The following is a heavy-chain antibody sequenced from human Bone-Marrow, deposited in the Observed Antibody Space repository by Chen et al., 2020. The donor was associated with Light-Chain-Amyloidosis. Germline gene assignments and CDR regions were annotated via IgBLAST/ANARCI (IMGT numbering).Heavy chain of an antibody. J-gene: IGHJ4*02. CDR1: GGSFSAYY. Sequence: QVQLQQWGAGLLKPSETLSLTCDVYGGSFSAYYWSWVRQPPGKGLEWIGEVTHTGSTSYNPSVESRVTMSLDISKNQFSLKLTSVTAADTAVYYCARNGHYSIDSWGQGTLVTVSS. D-gene: IGHD2-15*01. V-gene: IGHV4-34*01. CDR3: ARNGHYSIDS. CDR2: VTHTGST.